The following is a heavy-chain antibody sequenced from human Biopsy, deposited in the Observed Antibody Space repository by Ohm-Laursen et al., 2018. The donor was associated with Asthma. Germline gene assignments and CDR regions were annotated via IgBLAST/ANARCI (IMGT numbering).Heavy chain of an antibody. CDR2: VSSDWHNK. CDR1: GFVFSQCG. V-gene: IGHV3-30*03. CDR3: ARQSGQDYGDSSGFDI. J-gene: IGHJ3*02. Sequence: SLRLSCAASGFVFSQCGMHWVRQGPGKGLEWVALVSSDWHNKYYEDSVKGRFTISRDNSRNRLYLQINRLTVEDSAVHFCARQSGQDYGDSSGFDIWGQGTKVAVSS. D-gene: IGHD3-22*01.